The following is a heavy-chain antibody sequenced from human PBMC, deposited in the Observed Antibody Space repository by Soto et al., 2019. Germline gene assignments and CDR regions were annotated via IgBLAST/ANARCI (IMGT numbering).Heavy chain of an antibody. Sequence: PSETLSLTCTVSGGSISSSSSYWGWIRQPPGKGLEWIGNLYYNGNTYYNPSLKSRVTISVDTSKNQFSLKLSSVTAADTAVYYCARLRMYCSGGSCYYYFDYWGQGTLVTVSS. D-gene: IGHD2-15*01. V-gene: IGHV4-39*01. CDR2: LYYNGNT. CDR1: GGSISSSSSY. J-gene: IGHJ4*02. CDR3: ARLRMYCSGGSCYYYFDY.